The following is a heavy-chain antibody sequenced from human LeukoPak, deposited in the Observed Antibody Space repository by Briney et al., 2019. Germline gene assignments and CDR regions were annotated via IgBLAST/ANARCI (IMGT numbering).Heavy chain of an antibody. J-gene: IGHJ4*02. CDR2: ISYDGSNK. CDR3: ARYDNSAYHLDY. CDR1: GFTFSSYA. D-gene: IGHD3-22*01. Sequence: GGSLRLSCAASGFTFSSYAMSWVRQAPGKGLGWVAVISYDGSNKYYADSVKGRFTISRDNSKNTLYLQMNSLRAEDTAVYYCARYDNSAYHLDYWGQGTLVTVSS. V-gene: IGHV3-30-3*01.